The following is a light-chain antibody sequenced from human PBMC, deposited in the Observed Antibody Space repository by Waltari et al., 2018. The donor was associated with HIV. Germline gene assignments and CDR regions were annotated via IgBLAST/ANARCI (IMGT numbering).Light chain of an antibody. CDR2: KNM. J-gene: IGLJ2*01. Sequence: SYELTQPPSVSVSPGQTARITCSGDALPQQYAYWYQQKPGQAPVLVIYKNMERPSGIPARFSGSRSGTTVTLTISGVQAEDEADYHCQSAGGSGSYVVFGGGTKLTVL. CDR3: QSAGGSGSYVV. CDR1: ALPQQY. V-gene: IGLV3-25*03.